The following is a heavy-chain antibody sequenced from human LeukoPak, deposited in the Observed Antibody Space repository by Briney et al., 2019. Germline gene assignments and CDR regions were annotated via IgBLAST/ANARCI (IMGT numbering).Heavy chain of an antibody. Sequence: SETLSLTCTVSGGSISSSSYYWGWIRQPPGKGLEWIGSIYYSGSTYYNPSLKSRVTISVDTSKNQFSLKLSSVTAADTAVYYCARRGSSGVYYYYYYGMDVWGQGTTVTVSS. CDR2: IYYSGST. J-gene: IGHJ6*02. CDR3: ARRGSSGVYYYYYYGMDV. D-gene: IGHD6-25*01. V-gene: IGHV4-39*07. CDR1: GGSISSSSYY.